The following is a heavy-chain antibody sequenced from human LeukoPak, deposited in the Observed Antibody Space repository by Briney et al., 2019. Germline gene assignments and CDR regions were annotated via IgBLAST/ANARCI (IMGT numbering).Heavy chain of an antibody. Sequence: GRSLRLSCAASGFTFSSYGMHWVRQAPGKGLEWVAVISYDGSNKYYADSVKGRFTISRDNSKNTLYLQMNSLRAEDTAVYYCARTNRYCSSTSCHGDDAFDIWGQGTMVTVSS. CDR3: ARTNRYCSSTSCHGDDAFDI. J-gene: IGHJ3*02. CDR2: ISYDGSNK. V-gene: IGHV3-30*03. D-gene: IGHD2-2*01. CDR1: GFTFSSYG.